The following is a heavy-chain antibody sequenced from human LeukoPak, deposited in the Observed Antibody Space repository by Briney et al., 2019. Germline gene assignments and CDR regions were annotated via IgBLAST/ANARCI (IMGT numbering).Heavy chain of an antibody. V-gene: IGHV1-18*04. J-gene: IGHJ3*02. CDR1: GYTFTGYY. Sequence: ASVKVSCKASGYTFTGYYMHWVRQAPGQGLEWMGWISAYNGNTNYAQKLQGRVTMTTDTSTSTAYMELRSLRSDDTAVYYCARDQTTTSGYGNIWGQGTMVTVSS. CDR3: ARDQTTTSGYGNI. D-gene: IGHD5-12*01. CDR2: ISAYNGNT.